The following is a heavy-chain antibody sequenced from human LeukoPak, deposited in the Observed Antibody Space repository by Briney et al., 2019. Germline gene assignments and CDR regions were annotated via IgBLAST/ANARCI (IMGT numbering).Heavy chain of an antibody. V-gene: IGHV3-33*01. CDR1: GFTFSSYG. CDR3: ARDYGYCSGGSCYSLYYFDY. Sequence: GGSLRLSCAASGFTFSSYGVHWVRQAPGKGLEWVAVIWYDGSNKYYADSVKGRFTISRDNSKNTLYLQMNSLRAEDTAVYYCARDYGYCSGGSCYSLYYFDYWGQGTLVTVSS. D-gene: IGHD2-15*01. CDR2: IWYDGSNK. J-gene: IGHJ4*02.